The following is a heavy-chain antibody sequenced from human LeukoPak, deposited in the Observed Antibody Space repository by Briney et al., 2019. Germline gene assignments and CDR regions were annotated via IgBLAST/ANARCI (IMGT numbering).Heavy chain of an antibody. CDR2: INWNGGST. V-gene: IGHV3-20*04. CDR3: ARAGSSIYYYYYMDV. Sequence: GGSLRLSCAASGFTLDDYGMSWVRQAPGKGLEWVSGINWNGGSTGYADSVKGRFTISRDNAKNSLYLQMNSLRAEDTALYYCARAGSSIYYYYYMDVWGKGTTVTVSS. CDR1: GFTLDDYG. J-gene: IGHJ6*03. D-gene: IGHD6-6*01.